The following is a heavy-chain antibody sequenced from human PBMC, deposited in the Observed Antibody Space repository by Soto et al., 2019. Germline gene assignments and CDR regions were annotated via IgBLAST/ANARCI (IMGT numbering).Heavy chain of an antibody. J-gene: IGHJ6*02. V-gene: IGHV1-69*13. Sequence: SVKVSCKASGGTFSSYAISWVRQAPGQGLEWMGGIIPIFGTANYAQKFQGRVTITADESTSTAYMELSSLRSEDTAVYYCARKKNWNYDYYYYGMDVWGQGTTVTVAS. CDR3: ARKKNWNYDYYYYGMDV. D-gene: IGHD1-7*01. CDR2: IIPIFGTA. CDR1: GGTFSSYA.